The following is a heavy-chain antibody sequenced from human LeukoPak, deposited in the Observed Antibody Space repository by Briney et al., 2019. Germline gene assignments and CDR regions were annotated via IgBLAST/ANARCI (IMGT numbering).Heavy chain of an antibody. CDR2: IYYSGST. CDR3: ARDLKSHDKAYYYGMDV. CDR1: GGSISSGDYY. D-gene: IGHD1-1*01. V-gene: IGHV4-61*08. J-gene: IGHJ6*02. Sequence: PSETLSLTCTVSGGSISSGDYYWSWIRQPPGKGLEWIGYIYYSGSTNYNPSLKSRVTISVDTSKNQFSLKLSSVTAADTAVYYCARDLKSHDKAYYYGMDVWGQGTTVTVSS.